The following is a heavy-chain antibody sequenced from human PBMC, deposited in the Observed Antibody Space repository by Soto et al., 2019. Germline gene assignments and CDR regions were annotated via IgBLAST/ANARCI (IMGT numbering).Heavy chain of an antibody. CDR2: VYDTWST. J-gene: IGHJ6*01. CDR3: VRQGIGFLHCLVDV. CDR1: SGPSKSHN. D-gene: IGHD2-21*01. V-gene: IGHV4-59*08. Sequence: QVQVQQSGPGLVKPSETLSLTCTVSSGPSKSHNWGWIRQPPGRGLEWIGYVYDTWSTSYNPSLKSRVTVSADTSTNRISLTLRFVTAADTAVYYCVRQGIGFLHCLVDVWGQGTTVIVSS.